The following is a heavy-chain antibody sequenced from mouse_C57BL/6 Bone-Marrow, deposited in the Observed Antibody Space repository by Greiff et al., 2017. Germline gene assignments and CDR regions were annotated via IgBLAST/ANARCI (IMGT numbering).Heavy chain of an antibody. V-gene: IGHV5-17*01. CDR2: ISSGSSTI. CDR1: GFTFSDYG. CDR3: ARMNYGGDFDY. Sequence: EVKLMESGGGLVKPGGSLKLSCAASGFTFSDYGMHWVRQAPEKGLEWVAYISSGSSTIYYADTVKGRFTISRDNAKNTLFLQMTSLRSEDTAMYYCARMNYGGDFDYWGQGTTLTVSS. D-gene: IGHD1-2*01. J-gene: IGHJ2*01.